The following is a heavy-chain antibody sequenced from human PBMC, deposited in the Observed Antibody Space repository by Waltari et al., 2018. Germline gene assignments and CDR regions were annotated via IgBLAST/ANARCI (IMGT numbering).Heavy chain of an antibody. V-gene: IGHV1-46*01. CDR1: AYTFANDY. CDR2: IFPSGGPT. D-gene: IGHD2-15*01. J-gene: IGHJ4*02. CDR3: ARSGGSNVFTF. Sequence: QVQLVQSGAELKKPGASVKISCKASAYTFANDYQHWVRQAPGQGLEWVGIIFPSGGPTTYAQRFQGRVTMTGDTSTTTVYLELSSLTSEDTALYFCARSGGSNVFTFWGQGTLVSVSS.